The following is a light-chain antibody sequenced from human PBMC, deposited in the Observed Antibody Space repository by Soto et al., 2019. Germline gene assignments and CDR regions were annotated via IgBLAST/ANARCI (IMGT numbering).Light chain of an antibody. J-gene: IGLJ2*01. CDR1: SSDVGGYNY. CDR3: SSCAGRNNLV. CDR2: EVS. Sequence: QSALTQPPSASGSPGQSVTISCTGTSSDVGGYNYVSWYQQHPGKAPKVMMYEVSKRPSGVPDRFSGSKSGNTASLTVSGLQAEDEADYYCSSCAGRNNLVFGGGTKLTVL. V-gene: IGLV2-8*01.